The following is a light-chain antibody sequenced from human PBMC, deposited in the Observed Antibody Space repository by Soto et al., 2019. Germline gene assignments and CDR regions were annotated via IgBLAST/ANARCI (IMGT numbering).Light chain of an antibody. CDR3: QSYDSSLGGKV. V-gene: IGLV1-40*01. CDR2: SDT. CDR1: SSNIGAGYD. J-gene: IGLJ2*01. Sequence: QSVLTQPHSVSGAPGQRVTISCTGSSSNIGAGYDVHWYQQLPGTAPKLLIYSDTHRPSGVPDRFSGSKSGTSASLAITGLQAEDEADYYGQSYDSSLGGKVFGGGTKVTVL.